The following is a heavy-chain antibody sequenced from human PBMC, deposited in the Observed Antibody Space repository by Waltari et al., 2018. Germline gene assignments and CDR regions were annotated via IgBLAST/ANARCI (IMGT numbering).Heavy chain of an antibody. CDR2: IYYSGST. D-gene: IGHD6-19*01. V-gene: IGHV4-39*01. CDR1: GGSIRSSRYY. Sequence: QLQLQESGLGLLKPSATLSLTCTVTGGSIRSSRYYWAWIRQPPGKGLEWFGSIYYSGSTYYNPSLKSRVTISVDTSKNQFSLKLSSVTAADTAVYYCARRGRQWLVTGYFDYWGQGTLVTVSS. CDR3: ARRGRQWLVTGYFDY. J-gene: IGHJ4*02.